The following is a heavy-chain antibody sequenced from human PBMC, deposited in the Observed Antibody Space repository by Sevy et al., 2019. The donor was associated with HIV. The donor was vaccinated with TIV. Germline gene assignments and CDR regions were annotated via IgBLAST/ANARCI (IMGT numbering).Heavy chain of an antibody. CDR3: ARGQWEHPF. Sequence: SETLSLTCAVYGGSLSGYYWSWIRRPPGKGLEWIGEIMPSGITNYNPSLKSRVSISIDTSKNQFSLKVNSVTAADTAIYYCARGQWEHPFWGQGTQVTVSS. D-gene: IGHD1-26*01. CDR1: GGSLSGYY. CDR2: IMPSGIT. J-gene: IGHJ4*02. V-gene: IGHV4-34*01.